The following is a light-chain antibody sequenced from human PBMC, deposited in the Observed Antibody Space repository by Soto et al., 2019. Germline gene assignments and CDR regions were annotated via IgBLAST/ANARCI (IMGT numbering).Light chain of an antibody. CDR1: QSVSSAY. CDR2: GAS. J-gene: IGKJ2*01. V-gene: IGKV3-20*01. Sequence: EIVLTQSPGTLSLSPGERATLSCRALQSVSSAYLAWYQQKPGQAPRLLIYGASSRATGIPDRFSGSASGTDFTLTSNRLEPEDFAIYYGHQYGYERTFGQGTKLVIK. CDR3: HQYGYERT.